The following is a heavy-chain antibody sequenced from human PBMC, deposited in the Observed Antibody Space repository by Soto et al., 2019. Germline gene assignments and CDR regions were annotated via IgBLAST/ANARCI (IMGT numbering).Heavy chain of an antibody. CDR3: AHNLVAETTWFDP. CDR2: IYWDDDK. J-gene: IGHJ5*02. D-gene: IGHD1-7*01. V-gene: IGHV2-5*02. Sequence: QITLKESGPTLLKPTQTLTLTCTFSGFSLSTSGLGVVWIRQPPGKALEWLGIIYWDDDKRYRPSLKSRLTITKDSSKSQVVLTMTNMDPVDTGTYYCAHNLVAETTWFDPWGQGTLVTVSS. CDR1: GFSLSTSGLG.